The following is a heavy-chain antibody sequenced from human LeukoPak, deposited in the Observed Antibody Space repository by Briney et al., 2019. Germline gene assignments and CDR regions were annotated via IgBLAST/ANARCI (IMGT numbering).Heavy chain of an antibody. CDR3: AKDRTYDSSGYADY. CDR2: ISGSGGST. CDR1: GFTFSSYA. V-gene: IGHV3-23*01. D-gene: IGHD3-22*01. Sequence: GGSLRLSCAASGFTFSSYAMSWVRQAPGKGREWVSAISGSGGSTYYADSVKGRFTISRDNSKNTLYLQMNSLRAEDTSVYYCAKDRTYDSSGYADYWGQGTLVTVSS. J-gene: IGHJ4*02.